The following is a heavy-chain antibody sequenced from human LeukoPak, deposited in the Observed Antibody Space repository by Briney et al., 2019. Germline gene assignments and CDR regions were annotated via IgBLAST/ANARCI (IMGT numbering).Heavy chain of an antibody. CDR1: GFTFSDYS. D-gene: IGHD6-13*01. Sequence: GGSLRLSCAASGFTFSDYSMNWVRQAPGKGLEWLSNISRGSRTIYYADSVKGRFTISRDNAKSSLYLQMNSLRAEDTAVYYCARDSYSSSRNDYWGQGTLVTVSS. CDR2: ISRGSRTI. J-gene: IGHJ4*02. V-gene: IGHV3-48*01. CDR3: ARDSYSSSRNDY.